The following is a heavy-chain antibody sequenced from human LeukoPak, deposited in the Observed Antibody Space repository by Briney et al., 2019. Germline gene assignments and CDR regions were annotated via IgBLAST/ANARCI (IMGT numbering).Heavy chain of an antibody. V-gene: IGHV3-7*01. Sequence: GGSLRLSCAASGFTFSSYWMSWVRQAPGKGLEWVANIKQDGNEKYYVDSVKGRFTISRDNAKNSLYLQMNSLRAEDTAVYYCARDLQLVGATNIVDYCGQRTLVTVSS. D-gene: IGHD1-26*01. CDR1: GFTFSSYW. CDR3: ARDLQLVGATNIVDY. J-gene: IGHJ4*02. CDR2: IKQDGNEK.